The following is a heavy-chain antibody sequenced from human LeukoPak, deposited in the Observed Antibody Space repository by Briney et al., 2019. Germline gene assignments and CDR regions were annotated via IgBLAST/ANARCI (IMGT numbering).Heavy chain of an antibody. J-gene: IGHJ2*01. CDR1: GGSFSGYY. CDR2: INHSGST. D-gene: IGHD3-10*01. Sequence: PSETLSLTCAVYGGSFSGYYWSWIRQPPGKGLEWIGEINHSGSTNYNPSLKSRVTISVDTSKNQFSLKLSSVTAADTAVYYCARVSGGSGIWYFDLWGRGTLVTVSS. V-gene: IGHV4-34*01. CDR3: ARVSGGSGIWYFDL.